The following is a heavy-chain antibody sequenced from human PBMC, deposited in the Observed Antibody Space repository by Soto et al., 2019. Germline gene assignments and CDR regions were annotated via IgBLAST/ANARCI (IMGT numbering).Heavy chain of an antibody. D-gene: IGHD6-13*01. J-gene: IGHJ6*02. CDR3: ARDLRVFRRQQLVRRYYYYGMDV. CDR1: GFTFSSYW. V-gene: IGHV3-7*01. Sequence: GGSLRLSCAASGFTFSSYWMSWVRQAPGKGLEWVANIKQDGSEKYYVDSVKGRFTISRDNAKNSLYLQMNSLRAEDTAVYYCARDLRVFRRQQLVRRYYYYGMDVWGQGTTVTVYS. CDR2: IKQDGSEK.